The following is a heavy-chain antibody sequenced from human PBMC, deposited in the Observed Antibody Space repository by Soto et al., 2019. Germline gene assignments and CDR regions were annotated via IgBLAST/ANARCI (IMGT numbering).Heavy chain of an antibody. D-gene: IGHD2-15*01. CDR1: GGSVSSGSYH. J-gene: IGHJ6*02. Sequence: PSETLSLTCTVSGGSVSSGSYHWSWIRQPPGKGLEWIGYIYYSGSTNYNPSLKSRVTISVDTSKNQFSPKLSSVTAADTAVYYCARDRGDCSGGSCYIEYYYYYGMDVWGQGTTVTVSS. V-gene: IGHV4-61*01. CDR3: ARDRGDCSGGSCYIEYYYYYGMDV. CDR2: IYYSGST.